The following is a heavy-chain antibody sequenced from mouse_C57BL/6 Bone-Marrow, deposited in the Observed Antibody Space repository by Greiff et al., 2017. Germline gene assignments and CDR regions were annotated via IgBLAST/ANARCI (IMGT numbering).Heavy chain of an antibody. Sequence: EVKLQESGAELVRPGASVKLSCTASGFNIKDDYLHWVKQRPEQGLEWIGWIDPENGDTEYASKFQGKATITADTSSNTAYLQLSSLTSEDTAVYYCTFYLLLRTWFAYWGQGTLVTVSA. CDR3: TFYLLLRTWFAY. J-gene: IGHJ3*01. CDR2: IDPENGDT. CDR1: GFNIKDDY. V-gene: IGHV14-4*01. D-gene: IGHD1-1*01.